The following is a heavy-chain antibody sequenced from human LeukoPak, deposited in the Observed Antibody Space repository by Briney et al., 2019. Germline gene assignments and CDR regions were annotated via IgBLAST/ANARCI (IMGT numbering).Heavy chain of an antibody. J-gene: IGHJ4*02. V-gene: IGHV3-23*01. CDR1: GFTFSSYA. Sequence: GGSLRLSCAASGFTFSSYAMSWVRQAPGKGLEWVSDISGSGGSTYYADSVKGRFTISRDNSKNTLYLQMNSLRAEDTAVYYCAKVMDYYGSGTLNPSYFYYWGQATLVTFSS. CDR3: AKVMDYYGSGTLNPSYFYY. D-gene: IGHD3-10*01. CDR2: ISGSGGST.